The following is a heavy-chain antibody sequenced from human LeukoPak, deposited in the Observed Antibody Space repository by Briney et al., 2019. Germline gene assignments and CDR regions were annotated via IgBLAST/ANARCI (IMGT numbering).Heavy chain of an antibody. J-gene: IGHJ4*02. D-gene: IGHD3-22*01. CDR3: AREYPPRYYYDSSGYLDY. Sequence: GRSLRLSCAASGFTFSSYGMHWVRQAPGKGLEWVAVIWYDGSNKYYADSVKGRFTISRDNYKNTLYLQMNSLRAEDTAVYYCAREYPPRYYYDSSGYLDYWGQGTLVTVSS. CDR1: GFTFSSYG. CDR2: IWYDGSNK. V-gene: IGHV3-33*01.